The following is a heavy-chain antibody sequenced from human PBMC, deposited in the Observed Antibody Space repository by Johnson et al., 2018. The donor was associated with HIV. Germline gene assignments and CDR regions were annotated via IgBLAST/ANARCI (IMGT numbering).Heavy chain of an antibody. CDR3: TTDLAVAGYAFDI. J-gene: IGHJ3*02. CDR1: GFTFDDYA. D-gene: IGHD6-19*01. V-gene: IGHV3-15*01. CDR2: IKSKTDGGTT. Sequence: EVQLVESGGGVVQPGRSLRLSCAASGFTFDDYAMHWVRQAPGKGLEWVGRIKSKTDGGTTDYAAPVKGRFTISRDDSKNTLYLQMNSLKTEDTAVYYCTTDLAVAGYAFDIWGQGTMVTVSS.